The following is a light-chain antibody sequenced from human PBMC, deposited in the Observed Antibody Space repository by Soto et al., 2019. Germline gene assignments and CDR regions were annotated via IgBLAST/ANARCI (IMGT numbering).Light chain of an antibody. J-gene: IGLJ3*02. CDR3: SSYAGTDDWGV. Sequence: QSALTQPPSASGSLGQSVTISGTGTRSDVGVYNYVSWYQQHPGKAPKLIIFEVTKRPSGVPDRFSGSKSGNTASLTVSGLQAEDEADYYCSSYAGTDDWGVFGGGTKLTVL. V-gene: IGLV2-8*01. CDR1: RSDVGVYNY. CDR2: EVT.